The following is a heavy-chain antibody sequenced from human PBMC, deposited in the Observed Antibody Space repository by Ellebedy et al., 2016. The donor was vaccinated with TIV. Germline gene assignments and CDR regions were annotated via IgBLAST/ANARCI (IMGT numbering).Heavy chain of an antibody. CDR1: GFTFSSYG. D-gene: IGHD2-2*01. CDR3: ARPSYQLLSYYFDS. CDR2: IWVDGSKE. V-gene: IGHV3-33*01. Sequence: LSLTCAASGFTFSSYGMHWVRQAPGKGLEWVAVIWVDGSKEFYADSVKGRFTISRDDSKNEVFLQMSSLRAEDTAVYYCARPSYQLLSYYFDSWGQGTLVTVSS. J-gene: IGHJ4*02.